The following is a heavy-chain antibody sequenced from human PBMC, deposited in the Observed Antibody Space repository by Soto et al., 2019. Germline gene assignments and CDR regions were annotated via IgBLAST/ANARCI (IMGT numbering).Heavy chain of an antibody. V-gene: IGHV3-30-3*01. CDR2: ISYDGSNK. Sequence: PGGSLRLSCAASGFTFSSYAMHWVRQAPGKGLEWVAVISYDGSNKYYADSVKGRFTISRDNSKNTLYLQMNSLRAEDTAVYYCARDHRFYCSSTSCYTLDYWGQGTLVTVSS. J-gene: IGHJ4*02. CDR3: ARDHRFYCSSTSCYTLDY. CDR1: GFTFSSYA. D-gene: IGHD2-2*02.